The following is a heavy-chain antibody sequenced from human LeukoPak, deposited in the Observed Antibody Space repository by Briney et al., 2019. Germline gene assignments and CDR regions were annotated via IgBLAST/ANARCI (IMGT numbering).Heavy chain of an antibody. D-gene: IGHD4-17*01. CDR2: IFYSGSM. V-gene: IGHV4-30-4*01. Sequence: SETLSLTCTVSGGSISSGDYYWTWIRQPPGKGLEWMGYIFYSGSMYYNPSLKSRLTISVDTSKNQFSLKLRSMTAADTAVYYCARQTTVISFDYWGQGALVTVSS. J-gene: IGHJ4*02. CDR1: GGSISSGDYY. CDR3: ARQTTVISFDY.